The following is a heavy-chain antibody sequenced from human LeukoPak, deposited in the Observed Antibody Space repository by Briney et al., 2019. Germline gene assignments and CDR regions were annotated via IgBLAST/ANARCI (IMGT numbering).Heavy chain of an antibody. V-gene: IGHV3-21*01. J-gene: IGHJ1*01. Sequence: PGGSLRLSCAASGFTFSDYSMNWVRQAPGKGLGWVSSISRRSRHVYYAGSVKGRFTISRDDARNSLYLRMNSLRAEDMAVYFCVRDLLGSGSTTAYLYHWGQGTLVTVSS. CDR3: VRDLLGSGSTTAYLYH. CDR2: ISRRSRHV. CDR1: GFTFSDYS. D-gene: IGHD3-10*01.